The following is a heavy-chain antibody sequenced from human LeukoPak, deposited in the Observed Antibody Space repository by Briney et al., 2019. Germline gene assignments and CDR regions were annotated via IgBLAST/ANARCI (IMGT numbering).Heavy chain of an antibody. CDR2: INPNTGGT. CDR3: ARDLRVVNNYANWFDP. Sequence: ASVKVSCKASGYAFTGYYLHWVRQAPGQGLEWMGWINPNTGGTNYAQTFQGRVTMTRDTSISTAYMEVSRLRSDDTAVYYCARDLRVVNNYANWFDPWGQGTLVTVSS. D-gene: IGHD2-15*01. J-gene: IGHJ5*02. CDR1: GYAFTGYY. V-gene: IGHV1-2*02.